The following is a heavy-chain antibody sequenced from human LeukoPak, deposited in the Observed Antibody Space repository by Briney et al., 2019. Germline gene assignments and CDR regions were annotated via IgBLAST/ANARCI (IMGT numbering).Heavy chain of an antibody. CDR1: GGSISSGDYY. CDR2: IYYRGST. D-gene: IGHD3-3*01. CDR3: ARTYDFWSGYPRYFDY. V-gene: IGHV4-30-4*08. Sequence: SQTLSLTCTVSGGSISSGDYYWSWIRQPPGKGLEWIGYIYYRGSTYYNPSLKSRVTISVDTSKNQFSLKLSSVTAADTAVYYCARTYDFWSGYPRYFDYWGQGTLVTVSS. J-gene: IGHJ4*02.